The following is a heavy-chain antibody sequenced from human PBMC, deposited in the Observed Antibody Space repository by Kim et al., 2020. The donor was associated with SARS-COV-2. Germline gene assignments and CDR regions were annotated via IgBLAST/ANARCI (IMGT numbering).Heavy chain of an antibody. J-gene: IGHJ6*02. CDR1: GGSISSSSYY. Sequence: SETLSLTCTVSGGSISSSSYYWGWIRQPPGKGLEWIGSIYYSGSTYYNPSLKSRVTISVDTSKNQFSLKLSSVTAADTAVYYCARRRDDYYYGMDVWGQGTTVTVSS. CDR3: ARRRDDYYYGMDV. V-gene: IGHV4-39*01. CDR2: IYYSGST.